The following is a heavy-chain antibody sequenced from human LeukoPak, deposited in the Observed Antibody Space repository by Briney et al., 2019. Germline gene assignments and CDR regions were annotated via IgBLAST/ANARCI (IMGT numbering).Heavy chain of an antibody. CDR3: ARTVSVYRTFDY. V-gene: IGHV1-18*01. D-gene: IGHD1-7*01. J-gene: IGHJ4*02. CDR2: ISAYNGNT. Sequence: ASVKVSCKASGYTSTSYGISWVRQAPGQGLEWMGWISAYNGNTNYAQKLQGRVTMTTDTSTSTAYMELRSLRSDDTAVYYCARTVSVYRTFDYWGQGTLVTVSS. CDR1: GYTSTSYG.